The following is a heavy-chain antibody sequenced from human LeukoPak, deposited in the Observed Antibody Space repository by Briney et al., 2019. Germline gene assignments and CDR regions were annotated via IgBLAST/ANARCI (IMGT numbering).Heavy chain of an antibody. CDR3: ARDRDYGAPDY. Sequence: GGSLRLSCAASGFTFSTYWMHWVRQAPGKGLAWVSRINGDGTSTSTSYADSVKGRFTISRDNAKNTLYLHMNTLRAEDTAVYYCARDRDYGAPDYWGQGTLVTVSS. CDR2: INGDGTSTST. J-gene: IGHJ4*02. D-gene: IGHD4-17*01. CDR1: GFTFSTYW. V-gene: IGHV3-74*01.